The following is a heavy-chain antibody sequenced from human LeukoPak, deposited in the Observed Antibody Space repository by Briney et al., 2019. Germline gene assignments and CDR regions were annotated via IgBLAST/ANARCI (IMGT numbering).Heavy chain of an antibody. J-gene: IGHJ4*02. CDR1: GGSFSGYY. Sequence: SETLSLTCAVYGGSFSGYYWSWIRQPPGKGLEWIGEISHSGSTNYNPSLKSRVTISVDTSKNQFSLKLSSVTAADTAVYYCARERGGYYYGSGSYSIDYWGQGTLVTVSS. D-gene: IGHD3-10*01. CDR2: ISHSGST. CDR3: ARERGGYYYGSGSYSIDY. V-gene: IGHV4-34*01.